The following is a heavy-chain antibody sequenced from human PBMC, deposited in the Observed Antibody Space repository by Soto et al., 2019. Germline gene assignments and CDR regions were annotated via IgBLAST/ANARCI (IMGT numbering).Heavy chain of an antibody. CDR3: ARTTMVRGVINDYYYGMDV. CDR2: IYYSGST. Sequence: DTLSLTCTVSGGSISSYYWSWIRQPPGKGLEWIGYIYYSGSTNYNPSLKSRVTISVDTSKNQFSLKLSSVTAADTAVYYCARTTMVRGVINDYYYGMDVWGQGTTVTVSS. D-gene: IGHD3-10*01. CDR1: GGSISSYY. V-gene: IGHV4-59*01. J-gene: IGHJ6*02.